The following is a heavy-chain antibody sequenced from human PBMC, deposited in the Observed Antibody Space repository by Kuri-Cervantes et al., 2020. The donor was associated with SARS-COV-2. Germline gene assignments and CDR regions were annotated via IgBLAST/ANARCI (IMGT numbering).Heavy chain of an antibody. CDR3: ATVDYDSYGYSWHFDS. CDR2: FDPEYGEI. D-gene: IGHD3-22*01. J-gene: IGHJ4*01. Sequence: ASVKVSCKVSGYTVTELSMPWVRQAPGKGLEWMGGFDPEYGEIISAQKLQGRVTMTEDTSTDTEYMELSSLRSDDTAVYYWATVDYDSYGYSWHFDSWGHGTLVTVSS. CDR1: GYTVTELS. V-gene: IGHV1-24*01.